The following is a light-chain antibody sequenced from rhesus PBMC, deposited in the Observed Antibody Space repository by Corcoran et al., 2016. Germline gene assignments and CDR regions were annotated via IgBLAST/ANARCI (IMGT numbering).Light chain of an antibody. CDR1: QGISSY. CDR2: DAS. V-gene: IGKV1-38*01. Sequence: DIELTQSPSSLSASVGDRVTITCRASQGISSYLAWYQQKSGKAPKLLIYDASNLQSGVPSRFSDRGSGTEFPLTISSLQPEDFATYYCQQRNTYPRTFGQGTKVEIK. CDR3: QQRNTYPRT. J-gene: IGKJ1*01.